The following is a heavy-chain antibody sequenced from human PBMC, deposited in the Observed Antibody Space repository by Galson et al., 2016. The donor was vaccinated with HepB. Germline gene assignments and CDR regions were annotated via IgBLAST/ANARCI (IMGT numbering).Heavy chain of an antibody. Sequence: SGEEVKKPGESLKISCKGSGYTFTNYWIGWVRQMPGKGLEWMGIIYPGDSDTRYSPSFQGQVTISADKSTSTAYLQGSSLKAPDSARDYCARQGMIQPAGIDYWGQGARVTVSS. J-gene: IGHJ4*02. V-gene: IGHV5-51*01. CDR2: IYPGDSDT. CDR3: ARQGMIQPAGIDY. D-gene: IGHD5-18*01. CDR1: GYTFTNYW.